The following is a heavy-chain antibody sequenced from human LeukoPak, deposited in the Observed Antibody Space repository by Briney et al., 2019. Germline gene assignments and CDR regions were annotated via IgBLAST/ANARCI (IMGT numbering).Heavy chain of an antibody. CDR2: IWYDEITK. CDR3: AKDSSDYYFDY. J-gene: IGHJ4*02. CDR1: GFTFSTYT. V-gene: IGHV3-30*02. D-gene: IGHD3-22*01. Sequence: PGGSLRLSCAASGFTFSTYTMNWVRQAPGKGLEWLAFIWYDEITKNYADSVKGRFTISRDNSKNTLYVQLNSLRPDDTAVYYCAKDSSDYYFDYWGQGTLVTVSS.